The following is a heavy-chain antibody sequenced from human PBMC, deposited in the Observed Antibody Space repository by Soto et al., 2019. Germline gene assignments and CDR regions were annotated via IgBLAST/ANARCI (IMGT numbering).Heavy chain of an antibody. CDR2: INAGNGNT. CDR3: ARGSGYYYWDDY. D-gene: IGHD3-22*01. V-gene: IGHV1-3*01. CDR1: GYTISKYA. Sequence: ASVKVSCNASGYTISKYAMLWVRQAPGQGPEWMGWINAGNGNTKYSQKFQGRVTITRDTSASTAYMELSSLRSEDAAVYYCARGSGYYYWDDYWGQGTLVTVSS. J-gene: IGHJ4*02.